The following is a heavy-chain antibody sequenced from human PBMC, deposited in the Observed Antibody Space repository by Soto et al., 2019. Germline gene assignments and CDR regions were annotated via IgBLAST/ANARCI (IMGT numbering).Heavy chain of an antibody. CDR3: ARAGYDRDGGGYYYFDY. D-gene: IGHD3-22*01. Sequence: QVQLQESGPGLVKPSQTLSLTCTVSGGSIGSGSYYWSWIRQHPGKGLEWIGYINYSGSTFYIPSLKSRLTTSIATSTNQFSLKLSSVTAADTAVYYCARAGYDRDGGGYYYFDYWGQGTLVTVSS. CDR2: INYSGST. CDR1: GGSIGSGSYY. V-gene: IGHV4-31*03. J-gene: IGHJ4*02.